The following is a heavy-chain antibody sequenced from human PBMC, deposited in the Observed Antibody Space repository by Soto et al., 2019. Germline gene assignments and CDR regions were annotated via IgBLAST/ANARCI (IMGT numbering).Heavy chain of an antibody. CDR1: GFTFSSYL. Sequence: PGGSLRLSCAASGFTFSSYLLRCVRQAPGKGLEWFAHIKQDGSEKYYVDSVNGRFTISRDNAKNSLYLQMNRLSAEDTAVYYCAKDMRVRYGMAVWGQGTTVTVSS. CDR3: AKDMRVRYGMAV. CDR2: IKQDGSEK. J-gene: IGHJ6*02. D-gene: IGHD1-1*01. V-gene: IGHV3-7*03.